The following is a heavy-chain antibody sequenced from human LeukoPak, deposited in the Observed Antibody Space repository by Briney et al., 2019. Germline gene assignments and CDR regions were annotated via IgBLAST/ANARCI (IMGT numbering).Heavy chain of an antibody. CDR2: ISWNSGTI. V-gene: IGHV3-9*01. CDR1: GFTFDDYV. CDR3: AKDMRAVAYDYFDY. J-gene: IGHJ4*02. D-gene: IGHD6-19*01. Sequence: GGSLRLSCAASGFTFDDYVMHWVRQAPGKGLEWVSGISWNSGTIGYADSVKGRFTISRDNAKNSLYLQMNSLSTEDTAFYYCAKDMRAVAYDYFDYWGQGTLVTVSS.